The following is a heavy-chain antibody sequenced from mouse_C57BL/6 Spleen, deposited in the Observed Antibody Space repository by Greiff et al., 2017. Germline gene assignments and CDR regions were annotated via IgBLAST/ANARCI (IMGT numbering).Heavy chain of an antibody. Sequence: VQLQQPGAELVMPGASVKLSCKASGYTFTSYWMHWVKQRPGQGLEWIGEIDPSDSYTNYNQEFKGKSTLTVDKSSSTAYMQLSSLTSEDSAVYYCARPIYYDYGGFAYWGQGTLVTVSA. J-gene: IGHJ3*01. D-gene: IGHD2-4*01. V-gene: IGHV1-69*01. CDR2: IDPSDSYT. CDR1: GYTFTSYW. CDR3: ARPIYYDYGGFAY.